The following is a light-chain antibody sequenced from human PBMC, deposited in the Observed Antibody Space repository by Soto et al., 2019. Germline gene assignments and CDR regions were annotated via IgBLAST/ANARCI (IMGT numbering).Light chain of an antibody. J-gene: IGKJ1*01. CDR2: DAS. Sequence: NVFTQSPAPPALSPGERAYLLCRASQSVDSYLAWYQQKVGQAPRLLIYDASNRATGIPARFSGSGSGTDFTLTISRLEPEDFAVYYCQHRSNRPPTFGQGTKVDIK. CDR3: QHRSNRPPT. V-gene: IGKV3-11*01. CDR1: QSVDSY.